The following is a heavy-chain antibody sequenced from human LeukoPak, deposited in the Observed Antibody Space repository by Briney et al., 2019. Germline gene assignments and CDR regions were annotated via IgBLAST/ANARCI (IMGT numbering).Heavy chain of an antibody. CDR3: VGDYGGNLCHY. J-gene: IGHJ4*02. Sequence: SETLSLTCTVPGGSISGYYWSWIRQPAGKGLEWIGRIYTSGSTNYNPSLKSRVTMSVDTPKNQFSLKVSSVTAADTAVYYCVGDYGGNLCHYWGQGTLVTVSS. V-gene: IGHV4-4*07. CDR1: GGSISGYY. D-gene: IGHD4-23*01. CDR2: IYTSGST.